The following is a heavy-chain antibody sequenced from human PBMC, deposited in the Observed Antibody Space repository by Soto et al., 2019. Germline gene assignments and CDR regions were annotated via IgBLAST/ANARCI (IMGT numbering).Heavy chain of an antibody. Sequence: SETLSLTCTVTGGTISGYYWTWIRQSAGGGLEWIGRIYSSGSTNYNPSLKSRVTISLDTPMNHFSLRLSSVTAADTAVYYCARGQRFSDWFDPWGQGTLVTVSS. V-gene: IGHV4-4*07. CDR1: GGTISGYY. J-gene: IGHJ5*02. CDR2: IYSSGST. D-gene: IGHD3-3*01. CDR3: ARGQRFSDWFDP.